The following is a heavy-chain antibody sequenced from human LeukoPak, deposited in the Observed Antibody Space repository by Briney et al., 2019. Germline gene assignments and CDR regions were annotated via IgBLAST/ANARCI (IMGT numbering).Heavy chain of an antibody. CDR2: INPNSGGT. V-gene: IGHV1-2*02. Sequence: ASVKVSCKASGYTFAKFYIHWVRQAPGQGLEWMGWINPNSGGTDYAQKFQGRVTLTRDTSISTVYMELSGLRSDDTAVYYCARIEQQLVYFDYWGQGTLVTVSS. D-gene: IGHD6-13*01. CDR3: ARIEQQLVYFDY. J-gene: IGHJ4*02. CDR1: GYTFAKFY.